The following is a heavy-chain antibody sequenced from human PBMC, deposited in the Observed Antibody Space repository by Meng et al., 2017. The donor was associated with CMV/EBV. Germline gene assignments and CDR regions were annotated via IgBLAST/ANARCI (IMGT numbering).Heavy chain of an antibody. D-gene: IGHD4-11*01. Sequence: SLKISCAASGFTFDDYAMHWVRQGPGKGLEWVSGISWNSGSIVYADSVKGRFTISRDNAKNSLYLQTNSLRDEDMALYHCAKGVYSNYDAPFDYWGQGILVTVSS. CDR2: ISWNSGSI. CDR3: AKGVYSNYDAPFDY. V-gene: IGHV3-9*03. J-gene: IGHJ4*02. CDR1: GFTFDDYA.